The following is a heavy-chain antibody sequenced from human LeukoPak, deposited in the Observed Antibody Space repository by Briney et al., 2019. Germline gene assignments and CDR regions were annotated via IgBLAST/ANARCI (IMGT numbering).Heavy chain of an antibody. Sequence: GGSLRLSCAASGFAFSRHAMHWVRQAPGKGLEWVAVISYDGRNKYYADSVKGRFTISRDNSKNTLYLQMNSLRAEDTAVYYCARDWGTDDYGDYVGGVLEYWGQGTLVTVSS. CDR1: GFAFSRHA. CDR2: ISYDGRNK. J-gene: IGHJ4*02. V-gene: IGHV3-30*01. D-gene: IGHD4-17*01. CDR3: ARDWGTDDYGDYVGGVLEY.